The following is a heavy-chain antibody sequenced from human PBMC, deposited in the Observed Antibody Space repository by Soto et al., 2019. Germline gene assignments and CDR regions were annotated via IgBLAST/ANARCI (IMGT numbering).Heavy chain of an antibody. CDR2: ISSDGSST. Sequence: EVKLVESGGGLVQPGGSLRLSCVASGFTFSSYWMHWVRQGPGEGLVWVSRISSDGSSTSYADSVKGRFTISRDNAKNTLYLQMNSLRAEDTAVYYCARQRDHDYWGQGTLVTVSS. CDR3: ARQRDHDY. D-gene: IGHD2-21*02. CDR1: GFTFSSYW. V-gene: IGHV3-74*01. J-gene: IGHJ4*02.